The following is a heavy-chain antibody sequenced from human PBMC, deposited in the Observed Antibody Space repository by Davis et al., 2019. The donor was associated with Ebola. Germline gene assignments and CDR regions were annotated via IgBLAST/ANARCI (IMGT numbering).Heavy chain of an antibody. V-gene: IGHV3-48*02. Sequence: GESLKISCAASGFTFSSFAMNWVRQVPGKGLEWISYISAGTSTTIHYAESVKGRFTSSRDNAQNSVFLQMNSLRHEDTALYYCAGGSTFYYYMNMWGKGTTVTVSS. J-gene: IGHJ6*03. CDR2: ISAGTSTTI. CDR1: GFTFSSFA. CDR3: AGGSTFYYYMNM.